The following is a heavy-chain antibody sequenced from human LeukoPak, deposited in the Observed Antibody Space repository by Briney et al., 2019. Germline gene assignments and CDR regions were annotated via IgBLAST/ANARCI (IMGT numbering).Heavy chain of an antibody. J-gene: IGHJ6*02. CDR3: ATLAATGSDYYYGMDV. CDR2: ISGGGGT. CDR1: GFTFSTFD. Sequence: GGSLRLSCAASGFTFSTFDMSWVRQAPGKGLEWVSAISGGGGTHYADSVKGRFTISRDNSKNTLYLQMNSLRAEDTAVYYCATLAATGSDYYYGMDVWGQGTTVTVSS. V-gene: IGHV3-23*01. D-gene: IGHD6-19*01.